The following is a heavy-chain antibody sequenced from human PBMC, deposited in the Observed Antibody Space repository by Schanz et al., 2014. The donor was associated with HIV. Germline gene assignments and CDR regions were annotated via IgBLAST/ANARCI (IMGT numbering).Heavy chain of an antibody. Sequence: EVRLVESGGGVVQPGGSLRLSCVASGFIFNTQSLNWVRQAPGKGLEWVSYISSSGSTIYYADSVKGRFTISRDNPKNSLYLQMNSLKDEDTGVYYCARWGGSSWYWFDPWGQGTLVTVSS. CDR1: GFIFNTQS. J-gene: IGHJ5*02. CDR2: ISSSGSTI. V-gene: IGHV3-48*02. D-gene: IGHD6-13*01. CDR3: ARWGGSSWYWFDP.